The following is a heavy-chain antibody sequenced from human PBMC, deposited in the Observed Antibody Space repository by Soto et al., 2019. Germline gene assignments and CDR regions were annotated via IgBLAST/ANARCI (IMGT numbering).Heavy chain of an antibody. J-gene: IGHJ3*02. CDR1: GGSISRGDYS. CDR2: IYYSGST. V-gene: IGHV4-30-4*01. CDR3: ARARTAPGGLNHGGAFDI. Sequence: PSETLSLTCTVSGGSISRGDYSWSWIRQPPGKGLVWIGYIYYSGSTYYNPSLKSRVTISVDTSKNQFTLKLSSVTAADTAVYYCARARTAPGGLNHGGAFDIWGQGTMVTVSS. D-gene: IGHD3-16*01.